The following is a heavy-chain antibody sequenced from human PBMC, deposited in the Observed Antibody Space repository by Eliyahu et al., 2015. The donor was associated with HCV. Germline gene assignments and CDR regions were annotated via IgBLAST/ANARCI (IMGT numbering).Heavy chain of an antibody. Sequence: QVQLVESGGGVVQPGRSLRLSCAASGFTFSSYGMHWVRQAPGKGLEWVAVIWYDGSNKYYADSVKGRFTISRDNSKNTLYLQMNSLRAEDTAVYYCARDWGDGYNSLDYWGQGTLVTVSS. CDR1: GFTFSSYG. J-gene: IGHJ4*02. CDR2: IWYDGSNK. D-gene: IGHD5-24*01. V-gene: IGHV3-33*01. CDR3: ARDWGDGYNSLDY.